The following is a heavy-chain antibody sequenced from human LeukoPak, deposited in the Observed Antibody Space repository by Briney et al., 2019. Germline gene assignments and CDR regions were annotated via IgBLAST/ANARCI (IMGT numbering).Heavy chain of an antibody. J-gene: IGHJ4*02. CDR3: ARRSLRDSGSPHRY. D-gene: IGHD1-26*01. CDR2: ISYSGST. CDR1: GGSISSSSYY. Sequence: SETLSLTCTVSGGSISSSSYYWGWIRQPPGKGLEWIGSISYSGSTYYNPSLKSRVTISVDTSKNQFSLKLSSVTAADTAVYYCARRSLRDSGSPHRYWGQGTLVTVSS. V-gene: IGHV4-39*07.